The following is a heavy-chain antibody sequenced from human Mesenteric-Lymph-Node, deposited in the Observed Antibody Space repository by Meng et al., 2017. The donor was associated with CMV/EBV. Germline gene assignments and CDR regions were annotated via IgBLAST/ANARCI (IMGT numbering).Heavy chain of an antibody. D-gene: IGHD1-1*01. CDR3: ARDVTYQLVDS. V-gene: IGHV3-7*01. CDR2: IKQDGSEK. CDR1: GFTFSTYW. Sequence: GGSLRLSCVASGFTFSTYWMSWVRQAPGRGLEWVANIKQDGSEKYCVDSVKGRFTISRDNAKNSLYLQMNSLRVEDTAVYFCARDVTYQLVDSWGQGTLVTVSS. J-gene: IGHJ5*01.